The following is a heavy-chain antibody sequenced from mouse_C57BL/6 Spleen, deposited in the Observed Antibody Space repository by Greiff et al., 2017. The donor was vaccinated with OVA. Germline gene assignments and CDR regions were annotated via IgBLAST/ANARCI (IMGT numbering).Heavy chain of an antibody. D-gene: IGHD1-1*01. CDR3: ARLYGFDY. CDR1: GYTFTDYY. CDR2: INPNNGGT. V-gene: IGHV1-26*01. J-gene: IGHJ2*01. Sequence: EVQLQQSGPELVKPGASVKISCKASGYTFTDYYMNWVKQSHGKSLEWIGDINPNNGGTSYNQKFKGKATLTVDKSSSTAYMELRSLTSEDSAVYYCARLYGFDYWGQGTTLTVSS.